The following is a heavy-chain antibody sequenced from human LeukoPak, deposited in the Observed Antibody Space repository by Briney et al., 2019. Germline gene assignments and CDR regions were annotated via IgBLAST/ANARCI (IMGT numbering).Heavy chain of an antibody. CDR3: ARGRPLGGSYRVIFDS. CDR1: GGSFRSYY. CDR2: INHSGST. V-gene: IGHV4-34*01. Sequence: PSETLSLTCAVYGGSFRSYYWSWIRQPPGKGLEWIGEINHSGSTNYNPSLKSRVTISVDTSKSQFSLKLSSVTAADTAVYYCARGRPLGGSYRVIFDSWGQGTLVTVSS. J-gene: IGHJ4*02. D-gene: IGHD2-21*01.